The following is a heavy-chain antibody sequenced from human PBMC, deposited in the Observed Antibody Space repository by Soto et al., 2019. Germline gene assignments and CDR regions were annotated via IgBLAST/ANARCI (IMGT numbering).Heavy chain of an antibody. V-gene: IGHV3-15*01. CDR2: IKSKTDVGTT. CDR3: TPARGIVGATYYFDY. Sequence: GGSLRLSCAAGGLGFRNAWMSWVLQAPGKGLEWVGLIKSKTDVGTTDYAAPVKGRFTISRDDSKNTLYLQMNSLKTEDTAVYYCTPARGIVGATYYFDYRGQGTLVTSPQ. J-gene: IGHJ4*02. CDR1: GLGFRNAW. D-gene: IGHD1-26*01.